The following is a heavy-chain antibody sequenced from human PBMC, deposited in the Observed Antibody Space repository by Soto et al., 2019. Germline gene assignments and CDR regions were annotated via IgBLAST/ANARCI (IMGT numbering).Heavy chain of an antibody. Sequence: AVSGYSISSGNYWAWIRQPPGRGLEWIGSLYHIGSTHYNTSLKSRVTISVDTSKNHFSLELSSVTAADTAIYYCRSSTSCYDESCVDVWGQGTMVTVSS. D-gene: IGHD2-2*01. CDR1: GYSISSGNY. CDR3: RSSTSCYDESCVDV. V-gene: IGHV4-38-2*01. CDR2: LYHIGST. J-gene: IGHJ6*02.